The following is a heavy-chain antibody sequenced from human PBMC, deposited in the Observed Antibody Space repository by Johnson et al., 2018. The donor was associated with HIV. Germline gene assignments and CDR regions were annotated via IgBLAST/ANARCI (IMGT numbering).Heavy chain of an antibody. J-gene: IGHJ3*02. CDR2: ISGGST. D-gene: IGHD1-26*01. CDR3: ARVATHAFDI. Sequence: VQLVESGGGLVQPGGSLRLSCAASGFTFSSYWMSWVRQAPGKGLEWVSSISGGSTYYADSRKGRFTISRDNSKNTLYLQMNSLRAEDTAVYYCARVATHAFDIWGQGTMVTVSS. V-gene: IGHV3-38-3*01. CDR1: GFTFSSYW.